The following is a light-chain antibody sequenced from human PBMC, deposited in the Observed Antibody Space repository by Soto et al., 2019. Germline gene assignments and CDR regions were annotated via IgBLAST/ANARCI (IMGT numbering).Light chain of an antibody. V-gene: IGKV3-20*01. J-gene: IGKJ2*01. CDR3: QQEGS. CDR1: EIRSSSY. Sequence: EIALTQSPGTLSLSPGERATLSCRASEIRSSSYLVWYQQKPGQAPRLLIYAASRRATGIPDRCSGSGSATAYTLPINALEPEDFAVYYCQQEGSFGQGTKLEIK. CDR2: AAS.